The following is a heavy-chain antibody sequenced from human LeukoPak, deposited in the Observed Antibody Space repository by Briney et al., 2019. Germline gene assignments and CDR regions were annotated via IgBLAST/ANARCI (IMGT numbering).Heavy chain of an antibody. J-gene: IGHJ1*01. Sequence: TSATLSLTCTVSGGSISSSSYYWGWIRQPPGKGLEWIGSIYYSGSTYYNPSLKSRVTISVDTSKNQFSLKLSSVTAADTAVYYCARGYSGSTVFLFQYWGQGTLVTVSS. CDR1: GGSISSSSYY. CDR2: IYYSGST. CDR3: ARGYSGSTVFLFQY. D-gene: IGHD6-19*01. V-gene: IGHV4-39*01.